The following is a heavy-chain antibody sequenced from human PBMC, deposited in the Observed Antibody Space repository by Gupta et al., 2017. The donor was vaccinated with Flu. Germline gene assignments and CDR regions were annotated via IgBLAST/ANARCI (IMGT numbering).Heavy chain of an antibody. J-gene: IGHJ1*01. V-gene: IGHV1-2*06. Sequence: RQAPGQGLEWMGRINPNSGGTNYAQKFQGRVTMTRDTSINTAYMEVSSVTSDDTAVYYCAREMSTGGPWHFHHWGQGTLVSVSS. CDR2: INPNSGGT. D-gene: IGHD3-9*01. CDR3: AREMSTGGPWHFHH.